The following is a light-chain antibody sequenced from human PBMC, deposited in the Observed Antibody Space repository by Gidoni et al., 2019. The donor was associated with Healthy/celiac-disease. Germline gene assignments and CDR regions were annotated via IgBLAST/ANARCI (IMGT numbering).Light chain of an antibody. V-gene: IGLV3-21*02. Sequence: SYVLTQPPSVSVAPGQTARITCGGNNIGSTSVHWYQHKPGQAPVLVVYDDSDRPSGIPERFSGSNSGNTATLTISRVEAGDEADYYCQVWDSSSDHYVFGTGTKVTVL. J-gene: IGLJ1*01. CDR3: QVWDSSSDHYV. CDR1: NIGSTS. CDR2: DDS.